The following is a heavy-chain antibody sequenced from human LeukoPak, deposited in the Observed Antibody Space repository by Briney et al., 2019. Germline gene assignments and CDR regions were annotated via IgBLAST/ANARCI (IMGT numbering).Heavy chain of an antibody. CDR3: ARGGSYLNWFDP. CDR2: VYTSGST. D-gene: IGHD1-26*01. Sequence: SETLSLTCIVSGGSISSYYWSWIRQAAGEGLEWNGRVYTSGSTNYNPSLKSRVTMSVDTSKNQFSLHLISVTAADTAVYYCARGGSYLNWFDPWGQGTLVTVSS. V-gene: IGHV4-4*07. J-gene: IGHJ5*02. CDR1: GGSISSYY.